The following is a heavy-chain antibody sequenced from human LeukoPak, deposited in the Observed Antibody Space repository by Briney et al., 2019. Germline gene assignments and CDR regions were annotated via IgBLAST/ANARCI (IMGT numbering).Heavy chain of an antibody. CDR1: GFTFSSYA. V-gene: IGHV3-23*01. J-gene: IGHJ4*02. CDR3: ATIGIAVAGTMDY. D-gene: IGHD6-19*01. Sequence: GGSLRLSCAASGFTFSSYAMSWVRQAPEKGLEWVSAISGSGGSTYYADSVKGRFTISRDNSKNALYLQMNSLRAEDTAVYYCATIGIAVAGTMDYWGQGTLVTVSS. CDR2: ISGSGGST.